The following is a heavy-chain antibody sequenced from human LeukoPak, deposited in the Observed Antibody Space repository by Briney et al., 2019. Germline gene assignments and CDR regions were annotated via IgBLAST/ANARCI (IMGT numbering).Heavy chain of an antibody. V-gene: IGHV3-74*01. CDR2: INSDGSTT. Sequence: GGSLRLSCAASGFTFSKSWMHWVRQAPGKGLLWVSRINSDGSTTTYADSVKGRFTISRDNAKNTVYLQMNSLRAEDTAVYYCASLYYYGSGSYYKSAFDIWGQGTMVTVSS. D-gene: IGHD3-10*01. CDR3: ASLYYYGSGSYYKSAFDI. CDR1: GFTFSKSW. J-gene: IGHJ3*02.